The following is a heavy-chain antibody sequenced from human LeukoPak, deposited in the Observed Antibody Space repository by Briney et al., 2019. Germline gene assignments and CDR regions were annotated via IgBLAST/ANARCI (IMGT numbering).Heavy chain of an antibody. J-gene: IGHJ3*02. V-gene: IGHV4-59*01. CDR1: GXSISSYY. D-gene: IGHD3-10*01. CDR2: IYYSGST. CDR3: ARDPWLGAFDI. Sequence: PSETLSLTCTVSGXSISSYYWSWIRQPPGKGLEWIGYIYYSGSTNYNPSLKSRVTISVDTSKNQFSLKLSSVTAADTAVYYCARDPWLGAFDIWGQGTMVTVSS.